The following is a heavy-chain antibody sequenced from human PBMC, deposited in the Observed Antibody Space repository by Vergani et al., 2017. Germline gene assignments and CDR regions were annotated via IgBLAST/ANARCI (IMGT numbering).Heavy chain of an antibody. CDR2: ISSSGSTI. Sequence: EVQLVESGGGLVQPGGSLRLSCAASGFTFSSYEMNWVRQAPGKGLEWVSYISSSGSTIYYADSVKGRFTISRDNAKNSLYLQMNNLRVEDTAVYFCARSPHGYTYGGYISQFDPLGQGTLVTVSS. CDR1: GFTFSSYE. D-gene: IGHD5-18*01. V-gene: IGHV3-48*03. CDR3: ARSPHGYTYGGYISQFDP. J-gene: IGHJ5*02.